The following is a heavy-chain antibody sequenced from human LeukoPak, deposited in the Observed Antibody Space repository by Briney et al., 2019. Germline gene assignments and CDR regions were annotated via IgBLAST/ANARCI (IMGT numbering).Heavy chain of an antibody. V-gene: IGHV1-8*01. J-gene: IGHJ6*03. CDR2: MNPNSGNT. D-gene: IGHD3-22*01. CDR1: GYTFTSYD. CDR3: ARETLYYDSSGYYPYYMDV. Sequence: ASVKVSCKASGYTFTSYDINWVRQATGQGLEWMGWMNPNSGNTGYAQKFQGRVTITADKSTSTAYMELSSLRSEDTAVYYCARETLYYDSSGYYPYYMDVWGKGTTVTVSS.